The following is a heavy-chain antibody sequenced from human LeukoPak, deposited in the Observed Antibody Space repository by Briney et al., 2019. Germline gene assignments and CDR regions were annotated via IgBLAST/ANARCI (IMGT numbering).Heavy chain of an antibody. Sequence: PGGSLRLSCAASGFTFSSYWMTWVRQAPGKGLEWVANIKLDVSETYYVDSVRGRFTISRDNTKNSLYLQMDSLRAEDTAVYYCAKSGTFAGEQWLARPLSGYWGQGTLVTVSS. J-gene: IGHJ4*02. D-gene: IGHD6-19*01. CDR1: GFTFSSYW. V-gene: IGHV3-7*03. CDR3: AKSGTFAGEQWLARPLSGY. CDR2: IKLDVSET.